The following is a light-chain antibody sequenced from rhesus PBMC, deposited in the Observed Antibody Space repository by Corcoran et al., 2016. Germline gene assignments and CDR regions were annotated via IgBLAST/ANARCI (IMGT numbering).Light chain of an antibody. Sequence: QAALTQSPSVSGSPGQSVTISCTGTSSDIGGYNRVSWYQQHPGKAPKLMIYEVSKRPSGVSDRFSGSKSGNTASLTISGLQAEDEADYYCSSYASSSAVYIFGAGTRLTVL. J-gene: IGLJ1*01. CDR1: SSDIGGYNR. CDR3: SSYASSSAVYI. CDR2: EVS. V-gene: IGLV2-13*02.